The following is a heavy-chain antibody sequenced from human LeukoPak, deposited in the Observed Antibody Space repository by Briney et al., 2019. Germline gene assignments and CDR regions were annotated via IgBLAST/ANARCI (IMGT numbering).Heavy chain of an antibody. D-gene: IGHD2-2*01. Sequence: TGGSLRLSCAASGFTFSSYAMPWVRQAPGKGLEWVAVISYDGSNKYYADSVKGRFTISRDNSKNTLYLQMNSLRAEDTAVYYCARERFSSTSSDFDYWGQGTLVTVSS. CDR1: GFTFSSYA. CDR3: ARERFSSTSSDFDY. V-gene: IGHV3-30-3*01. J-gene: IGHJ4*02. CDR2: ISYDGSNK.